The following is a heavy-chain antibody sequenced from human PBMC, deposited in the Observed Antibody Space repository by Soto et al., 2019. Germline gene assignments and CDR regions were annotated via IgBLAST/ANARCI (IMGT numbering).Heavy chain of an antibody. Sequence: QITLKESGPTLVKPTQTLTLTCTFSGFSLSTGGVGVGWFRQPPGKALDGFALFYWVNDKRYSPSLRSRLTVTKDTSKNQVVLTMTNMDPVDTATYYCVHSRCGGDCLRSYSSHYYYGMDVWGQGTTVTVFS. CDR3: VHSRCGGDCLRSYSSHYYYGMDV. CDR2: FYWVNDK. CDR1: GFSLSTGGVG. V-gene: IGHV2-5*02. D-gene: IGHD2-21*02. J-gene: IGHJ6*02.